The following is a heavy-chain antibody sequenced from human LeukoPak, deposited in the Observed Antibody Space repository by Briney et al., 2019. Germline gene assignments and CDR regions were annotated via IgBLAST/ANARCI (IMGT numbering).Heavy chain of an antibody. Sequence: GGSLRLSCAPSGFTFSSFAMSSVRQAPGGGLGRGSAISGGVGSTYYADSVKGRFTISRDNSKNTLYLQMNSLRAEDTAVHYYAKVRGGWHYFDYWGQGTLVTVSS. CDR2: ISGGVGST. J-gene: IGHJ4*02. V-gene: IGHV3-23*01. CDR3: AKVRGGWHYFDY. CDR1: GFTFSSFA. D-gene: IGHD6-19*01.